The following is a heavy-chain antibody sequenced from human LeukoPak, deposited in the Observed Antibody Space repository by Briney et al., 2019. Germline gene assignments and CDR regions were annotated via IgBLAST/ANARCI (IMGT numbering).Heavy chain of an antibody. V-gene: IGHV3-30*18. CDR3: AKEGYYGSGSFPDS. Sequence: GTSLRLSCEASGFPFSSYGMHWVRQAPGKGLEWVAVLSHDGSNKYYADSVKGRFTFSRDNSKNTLYLQMNSLRPDDAAVYYCAKEGYYGSGSFPDSWGQGTLATVSS. D-gene: IGHD3-10*01. CDR1: GFPFSSYG. CDR2: LSHDGSNK. J-gene: IGHJ5*01.